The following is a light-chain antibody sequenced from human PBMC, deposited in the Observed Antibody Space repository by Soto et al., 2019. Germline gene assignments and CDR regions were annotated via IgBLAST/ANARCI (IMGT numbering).Light chain of an antibody. CDR1: STDFVSYNR. CDR3: SSYTSTNTPYV. Sequence: QSALTQPPSVSGSPGQSVTISCTGTSTDFVSYNRVSWYQQPPGTAPKLIIYEASNRPSGVPDRFSGSKSGNTASLTISGLQAADEADYYCSSYTSTNTPYVFGTGTKLTVL. CDR2: EAS. V-gene: IGLV2-18*02. J-gene: IGLJ1*01.